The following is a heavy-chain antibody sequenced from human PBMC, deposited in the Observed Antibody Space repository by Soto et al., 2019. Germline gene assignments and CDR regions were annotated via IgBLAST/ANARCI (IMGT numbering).Heavy chain of an antibody. D-gene: IGHD2-2*01. CDR2: ISSSGSTI. J-gene: IGHJ4*02. CDR1: GFTFSSYE. Sequence: GGSLRLSCAASGFTFSSYEMNWVRQAPGKGLEWVSYISSSGSTIYYADSVKGRFTISRDNAKNSLYLQMNSLRAEDTAVYYCASPAALPAAILAFDYWGQGTLVTVSS. V-gene: IGHV3-48*03. CDR3: ASPAALPAAILAFDY.